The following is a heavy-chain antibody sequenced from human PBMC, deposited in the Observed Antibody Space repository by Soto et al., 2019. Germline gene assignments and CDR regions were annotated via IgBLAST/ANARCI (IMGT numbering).Heavy chain of an antibody. V-gene: IGHV3-23*01. CDR3: VRPIMVANAYVAFDI. J-gene: IGHJ3*02. CDR1: GFTFSNHA. Sequence: EVQLLESGGGLVQPGGSLRLSCAVSGFTFSNHAMSWVRQAPGIGLEWLSSITVSGGATYYADSVKGRFTISRDDSKNMLYLQVNSLRADDTALYYCVRPIMVANAYVAFDIWGQGTLVTVSS. D-gene: IGHD2-8*01. CDR2: ITVSGGAT.